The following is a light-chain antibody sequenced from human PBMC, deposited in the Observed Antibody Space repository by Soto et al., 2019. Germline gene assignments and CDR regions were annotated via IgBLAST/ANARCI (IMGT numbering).Light chain of an antibody. J-gene: IGKJ1*01. CDR3: QQSYDTPRT. Sequence: DIQMTQSPSTLSASVGDRVTITCRASQGISSWLAWYQQKPGKAPKLLIYAASSLQSGVPSRFSGSGSGTNFSLTISRLQPEDFATYYCQQSYDTPRTFGQGTKVDI. CDR1: QGISSW. V-gene: IGKV1-39*01. CDR2: AAS.